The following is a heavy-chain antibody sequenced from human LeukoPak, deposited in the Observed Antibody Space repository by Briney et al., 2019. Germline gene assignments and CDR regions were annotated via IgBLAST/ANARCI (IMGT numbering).Heavy chain of an antibody. CDR1: GGTFSSYA. D-gene: IGHD4-17*01. V-gene: IGHV1-69*05. J-gene: IGHJ2*01. Sequence: SVKVSCKASGGTFSSYAISWVRQAPGQGLEWMGGIIPIFGTANYAQKFQGRVTITTDESTSTAYMELSSLRSEDTAVYYCARDAPGDGDYVGWYFDLWGRGTLVTVSS. CDR2: IIPIFGTA. CDR3: ARDAPGDGDYVGWYFDL.